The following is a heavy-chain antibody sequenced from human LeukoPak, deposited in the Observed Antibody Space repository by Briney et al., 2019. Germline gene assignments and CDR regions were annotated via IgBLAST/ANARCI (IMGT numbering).Heavy chain of an antibody. J-gene: IGHJ4*02. CDR1: GYTFTSYG. D-gene: IGHD5-24*01. CDR3: ARENQEMATRY. V-gene: IGHV1-18*01. Sequence: WASVKDTCKASGYTFTSYGISWVRQAPGQGLEWMGWISAYNGNTNYAQKLQGRVTMTTDTSTSTAYMELRSLRSDDTAVYYCARENQEMATRYWGQGTLVTVSS. CDR2: ISAYNGNT.